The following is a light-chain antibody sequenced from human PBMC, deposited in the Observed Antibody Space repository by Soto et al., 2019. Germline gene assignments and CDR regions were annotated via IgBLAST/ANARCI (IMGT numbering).Light chain of an antibody. Sequence: EIVMTQSPVTLSVSPGERANLSSRASQSVSSNLAWYQQKPGQAPSLLIYGAFTRATGIPARFSGTGSGTEFTLTISSLQSEDFALYYCQQYNDWPLTFGQGTKVDI. CDR3: QQYNDWPLT. V-gene: IGKV3-15*01. CDR1: QSVSSN. CDR2: GAF. J-gene: IGKJ1*01.